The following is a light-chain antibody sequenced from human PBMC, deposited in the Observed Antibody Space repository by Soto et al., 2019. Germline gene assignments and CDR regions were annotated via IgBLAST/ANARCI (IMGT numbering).Light chain of an antibody. CDR3: CSYAGTSTDV. J-gene: IGLJ1*01. Sequence: QSALTQPPSVSGSPGQSVTISCTGTSSDVGDYDYVSWYLQHPGTAPQLLISDVSRRHSGVPDRFSGSKSGKTASLTIAGFQVDGEGDYYCCSYAGTSTDVFGTGTKLTVL. V-gene: IGLV2-11*01. CDR2: DVS. CDR1: SSDVGDYDY.